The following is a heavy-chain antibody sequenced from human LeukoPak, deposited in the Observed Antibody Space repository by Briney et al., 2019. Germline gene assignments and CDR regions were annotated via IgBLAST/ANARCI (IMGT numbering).Heavy chain of an antibody. J-gene: IGHJ6*03. V-gene: IGHV4-34*01. D-gene: IGHD2-15*01. CDR1: GGSFSGYY. CDR2: INHSGST. CDR3: ASTQKGYCSGGSCTYYYYMDV. Sequence: SETLSLTCAVYGGSFSGYYWSWIRQPPGKGLEWIGEINHSGSTNYNPSLKSRVTISVDTSKSQFSLKLSSVTAADTAVYYCASTQKGYCSGGSCTYYYYMDVWGKGTTVTVSS.